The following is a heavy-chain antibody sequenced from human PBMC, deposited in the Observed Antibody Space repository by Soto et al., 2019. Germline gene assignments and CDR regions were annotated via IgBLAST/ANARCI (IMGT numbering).Heavy chain of an antibody. J-gene: IGHJ2*01. V-gene: IGHV3-48*02. CDR3: ARDTVGTTVVDWYFDL. CDR2: ISSSSSTI. D-gene: IGHD4-17*01. Sequence: PGGSLRLSCAASGFTFSSYSMNWVRQAPGKGLEWVSYISSSSSTIYYADSVKGRFTISRDNAKNSLYLQMNSLRDEDTAVYYCARDTVGTTVVDWYFDLWGRGTLVTVSS. CDR1: GFTFSSYS.